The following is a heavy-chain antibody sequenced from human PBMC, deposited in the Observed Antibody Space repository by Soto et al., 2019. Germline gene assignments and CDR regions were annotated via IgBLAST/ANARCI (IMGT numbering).Heavy chain of an antibody. D-gene: IGHD3-3*01. CDR1: GFTFSSYA. J-gene: IGHJ6*02. CDR3: ANHERRFSPEGKNYYYYGMDV. Sequence: EVQLLESGGGLVQPGGSLRLSCAASGFTFSSYAMSWVRQAPGKGLEWVSAISGSGGSTYYADSVKGRFTISRDNSKNTLYLQMNSLRAEDTAVYYCANHERRFSPEGKNYYYYGMDVWGQGTTVTVSS. V-gene: IGHV3-23*01. CDR2: ISGSGGST.